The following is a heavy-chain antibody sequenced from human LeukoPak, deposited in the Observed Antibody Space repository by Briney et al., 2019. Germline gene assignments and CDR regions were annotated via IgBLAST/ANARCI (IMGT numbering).Heavy chain of an antibody. CDR1: GFTFSYHW. Sequence: GGSLTLSCAASGFTFSYHWMTWVRQAPGKGLEWVANIKSDGAVKNYVDSVKGRFTISRDNAKNSLYLQMNSLRAEDTAVYYCAEDSYSKGDFWGQGVLVTVSS. D-gene: IGHD6-13*01. J-gene: IGHJ4*02. CDR3: AEDSYSKGDF. V-gene: IGHV3-7*01. CDR2: IKSDGAVK.